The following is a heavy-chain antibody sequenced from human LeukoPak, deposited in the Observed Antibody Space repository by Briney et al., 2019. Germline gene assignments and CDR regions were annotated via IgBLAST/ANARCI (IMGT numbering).Heavy chain of an antibody. V-gene: IGHV3-30*02. CDR2: IPYDGSTK. CDR3: EKDSVYAFTS. J-gene: IGHJ4*03. D-gene: IGHD3-16*01. Sequence: GGSLRLSCAASGFIFSDYNMHWVRQTPGKGLEWVAFIPYDGSTKSCADSVKGRFTISRDNSKNTLFLQMNSLRAEDTALYYCEKDSVYAFTSWGHGTLVTVSS. CDR1: GFIFSDYN.